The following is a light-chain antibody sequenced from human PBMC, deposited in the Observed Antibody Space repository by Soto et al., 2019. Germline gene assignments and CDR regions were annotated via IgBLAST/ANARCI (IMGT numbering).Light chain of an antibody. V-gene: IGKV3-11*01. CDR3: QQRSNRPQGT. CDR1: QSVSSY. J-gene: IGKJ1*01. Sequence: EIGLTQSPATLSLSPGERAPPSSRASQSVSSYVAWYQQKPGQAPRLLIYDASNRATGIPARFSGSGSGTDFTLTISSLEPEDFAVYYCQQRSNRPQGTFGQGTKVEIK. CDR2: DAS.